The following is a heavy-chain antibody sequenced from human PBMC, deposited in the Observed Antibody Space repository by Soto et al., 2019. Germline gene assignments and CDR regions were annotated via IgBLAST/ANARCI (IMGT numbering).Heavy chain of an antibody. Sequence: GGSLRLSCAASGFTFSNAWMSWVRQAPGKGLEWVGRIKSKTDGGTTDYAAPVKGRFTISRDDSENTLYLQMNSLKTEDTAVYYCTTLGTYYYDSSGYYPFNFDYWGQGTLVTVSS. CDR2: IKSKTDGGTT. CDR1: GFTFSNAW. V-gene: IGHV3-15*01. CDR3: TTLGTYYYDSSGYYPFNFDY. J-gene: IGHJ4*02. D-gene: IGHD3-22*01.